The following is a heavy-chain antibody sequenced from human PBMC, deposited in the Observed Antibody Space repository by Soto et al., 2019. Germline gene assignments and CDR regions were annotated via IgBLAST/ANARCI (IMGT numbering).Heavy chain of an antibody. J-gene: IGHJ1*01. D-gene: IGHD5-12*01. CDR2: INPSGGST. Sequence: ASVKVSCKAGGYTFTDYYMHWVRQAPGQGLEWMGIINPSGGSTSYAQKFQGRVTMTRDTSTSTVYMELSSLRSEDTAVYYCARATRDGYNYGAAEYFQHWGQGTLVTVSS. CDR3: ARATRDGYNYGAAEYFQH. V-gene: IGHV1-46*01. CDR1: GYTFTDYY.